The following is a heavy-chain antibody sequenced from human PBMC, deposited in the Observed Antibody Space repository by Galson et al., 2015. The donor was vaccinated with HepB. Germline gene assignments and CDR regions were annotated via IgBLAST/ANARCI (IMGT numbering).Heavy chain of an antibody. J-gene: IGHJ4*02. D-gene: IGHD2-2*01. V-gene: IGHV3-7*03. CDR2: IKQDGSEK. CDR3: ARLYCSSTSCPGH. CDR1: GFTFSSYW. Sequence: SLRLSCAASGFTFSSYWMSWVRQAPGKGLEWVANIKQDGSEKYYVDSVKGRFTISRDNAKNSLYLQMNSLRAEDTAVYYCARLYCSSTSCPGHWGQGTLVTVSS.